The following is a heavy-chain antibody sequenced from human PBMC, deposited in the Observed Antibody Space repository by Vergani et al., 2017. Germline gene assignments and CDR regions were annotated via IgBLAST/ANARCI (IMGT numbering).Heavy chain of an antibody. D-gene: IGHD6-19*01. V-gene: IGHV3-7*03. CDR2: IKQDGSEK. CDR1: GFTFSSYW. CDR3: ARRYSSGWRQYYFDY. Sequence: VQLVESGGGVVQPGGSLRLSCAASGFTFSSYWMSWVRQAPGKGLEWVANIKQDGSEKYYVDSVKGRFTISRDNAKNSLYLQMNSLRAEDTAVYYCARRYSSGWRQYYFDYWGQGTLVTVSS. J-gene: IGHJ4*02.